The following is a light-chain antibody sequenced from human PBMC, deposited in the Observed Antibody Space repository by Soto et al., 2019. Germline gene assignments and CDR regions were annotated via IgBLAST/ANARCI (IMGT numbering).Light chain of an antibody. V-gene: IGKV3-20*01. CDR2: GAS. Sequence: EIVLTQSPGTLSLSPGERATLSCRASQSVSSSYLAWYQQKPGQAPRLLIYGASSRATGIPDRFSGSGSVKDFTLVTIRLRAEDCDAYDLTQDGSPLCTFVQGNEVEIK. CDR3: TQDGSPLCT. J-gene: IGKJ1*01. CDR1: QSVSSSY.